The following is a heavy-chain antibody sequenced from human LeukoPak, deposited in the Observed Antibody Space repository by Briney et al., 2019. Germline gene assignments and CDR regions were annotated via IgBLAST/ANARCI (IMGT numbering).Heavy chain of an antibody. Sequence: ASVKVSCKASGYTFTSYYMHWVRQAPGQGLEWMGWINPNSGGTNYAQKFQGWVTMTRDTSISTAYMELSRLRSDDTAVYYCASGHDSSGYFKAWGQGTLVTVSS. CDR2: INPNSGGT. D-gene: IGHD3-22*01. V-gene: IGHV1-2*04. CDR1: GYTFTSYY. J-gene: IGHJ4*02. CDR3: ASGHDSSGYFKA.